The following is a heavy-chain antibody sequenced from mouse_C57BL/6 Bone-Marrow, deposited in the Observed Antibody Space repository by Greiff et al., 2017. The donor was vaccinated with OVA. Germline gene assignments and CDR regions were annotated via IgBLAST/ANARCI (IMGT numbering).Heavy chain of an antibody. J-gene: IGHJ1*03. CDR1: GFNIKDDY. V-gene: IGHV14-4*01. CDR2: IDPENGDT. D-gene: IGHD1-1*01. Sequence: VQLQQSGAELVRPGASVKLSCTASGFNIKDDYMHWVKQRPEQGLAWIGWIDPENGDTEYASKFQGKATITADTSSNTAYLQLSSLTSEDTAVYYCTTPYYGSSYWYFDVWGTGTTVTVSS. CDR3: TTPYYGSSYWYFDV.